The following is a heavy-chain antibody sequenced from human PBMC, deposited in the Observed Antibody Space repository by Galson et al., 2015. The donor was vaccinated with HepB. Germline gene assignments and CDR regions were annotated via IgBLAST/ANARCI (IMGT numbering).Heavy chain of an antibody. V-gene: IGHV2-5*02. D-gene: IGHD3-10*01. CDR1: GFSLSTSGVG. CDR2: IYWDDDK. Sequence: PALVKPTQTLTLTCTFSGFSLSTSGVGVGWIRQPPGKALEWLALIYWDDDKRYSPSLKSRLTITKDTSKNQVVLTMTNMDPVDTATYYCAHLAGIWFGELSYNAFDIWGQGTMVTVSS. CDR3: AHLAGIWFGELSYNAFDI. J-gene: IGHJ3*02.